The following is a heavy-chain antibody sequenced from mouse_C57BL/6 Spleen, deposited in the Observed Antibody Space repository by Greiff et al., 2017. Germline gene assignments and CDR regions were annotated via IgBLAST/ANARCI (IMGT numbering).Heavy chain of an antibody. CDR1: GLSLSTSGMG. CDR3: ARSSYYYGSPYFDV. D-gene: IGHD1-1*01. V-gene: IGHV8-12*01. Sequence: QVTLKESGPGILQSSQTLSLTCSFSGLSLSTSGMGVSWIRQPSGKGLEWLAHIYWDDDKRYNPSLKSRLTISKDTSRNQVFLKITSVDTADTATYYCARSSYYYGSPYFDVWGTGTTVTVSS. CDR2: IYWDDDK. J-gene: IGHJ1*03.